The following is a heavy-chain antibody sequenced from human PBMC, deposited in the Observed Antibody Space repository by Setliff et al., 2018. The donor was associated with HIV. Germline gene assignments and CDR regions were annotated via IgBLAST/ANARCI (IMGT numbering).Heavy chain of an antibody. CDR1: GFSFRNFG. D-gene: IGHD1-26*01. J-gene: IGHJ4*02. CDR2: ISSSDDDT. Sequence: AGSLRLSCTASGFSFRNFGMTWVRQAPGKGLEWVSSISSSDDDTHYADSLRGRFTVSRDNAKSALYLQMNNLSVDDTAVYYCVRDSAASVWVGASVYYFDFWGQGIQVTVSS. CDR3: VRDSAASVWVGASVYYFDF. V-gene: IGHV3-21*01.